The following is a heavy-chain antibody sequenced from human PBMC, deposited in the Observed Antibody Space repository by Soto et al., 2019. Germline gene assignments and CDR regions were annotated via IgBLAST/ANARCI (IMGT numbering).Heavy chain of an antibody. D-gene: IGHD5-18*01. CDR1: GFTFSSYG. V-gene: IGHV3-30*18. CDR2: ISYDGSNK. J-gene: IGHJ4*02. CDR3: AKDPYLYSYGSFDY. Sequence: GGSLRLSXAASGFTFSSYGMHWVRQAPGKGLEWVAVISYDGSNKYYADSVKGRFTISRDNSKNTLYLQMSSLRAEDTAVYYCAKDPYLYSYGSFDYWGQGTLVTVSS.